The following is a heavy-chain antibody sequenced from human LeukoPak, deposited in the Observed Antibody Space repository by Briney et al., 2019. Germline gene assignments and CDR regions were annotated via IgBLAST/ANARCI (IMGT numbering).Heavy chain of an antibody. J-gene: IGHJ3*02. CDR2: IDPSDTYT. CDR1: GYTFTNYW. D-gene: IGHD4-23*01. Sequence: GESLTISCEGSGYTFTNYWINWVRQMPGKGLEWMARIDPSDTYTNYSPSFQGHVTISVDKSVNTAYLQWSGLRASDTAMYYCARWGGAVVTRAFDIWGQGTMVTVSS. V-gene: IGHV5-10-1*01. CDR3: ARWGGAVVTRAFDI.